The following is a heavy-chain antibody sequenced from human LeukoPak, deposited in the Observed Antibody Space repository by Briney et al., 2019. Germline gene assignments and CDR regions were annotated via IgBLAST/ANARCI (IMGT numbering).Heavy chain of an antibody. J-gene: IGHJ4*02. Sequence: PSETLSLTCTVSGYSISSGYYWGWIRQPPGKGLEWIGSIYHTGSTYRNASLESRVSISVDTSKNQFSLKLSSVTAADTALYYCATYDNTRYYFAYWGQGSLVTVSS. CDR2: IYHTGST. CDR3: ATYDNTRYYFAY. CDR1: GYSISSGYY. D-gene: IGHD3-22*01. V-gene: IGHV4-38-2*02.